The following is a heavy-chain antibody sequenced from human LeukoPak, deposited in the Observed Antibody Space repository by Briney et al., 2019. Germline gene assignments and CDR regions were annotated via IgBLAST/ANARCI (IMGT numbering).Heavy chain of an antibody. CDR3: ARGIAVADYCFDY. CDR2: IYYSGST. D-gene: IGHD6-19*01. V-gene: IGHV4-59*01. J-gene: IGHJ4*02. CDR1: GGSISSYY. Sequence: SGPTLVNPSETLSLTCTVSGGSISSYYWSWIRQPPGKGLEWIGYIYYSGSTNYNPSLKSRVTISGDTSKNQFSLKLSSVTAADTAVYYCARGIAVADYCFDYWGQGTLVTVSS.